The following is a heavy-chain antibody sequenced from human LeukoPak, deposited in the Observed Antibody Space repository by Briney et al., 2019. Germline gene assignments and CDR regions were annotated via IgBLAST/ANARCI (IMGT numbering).Heavy chain of an antibody. CDR1: GFTFSSYA. V-gene: IGHV3-23*01. CDR3: AKDRQGYCSGGSCLPYYFDY. D-gene: IGHD2-15*01. CDR2: ISGSGGST. J-gene: IGHJ4*02. Sequence: GGSLRLSCAASGFTFSSYAMSWVRQAPGKGLEWVSAISGSGGSTYYADSVKGRFTISRDNSQNTLYLQMNSLRAEDTAVYYCAKDRQGYCSGGSCLPYYFDYWGQGTLVTVSS.